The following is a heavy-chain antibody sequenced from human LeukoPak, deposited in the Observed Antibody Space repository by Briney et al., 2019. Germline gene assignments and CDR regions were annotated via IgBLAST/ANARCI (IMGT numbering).Heavy chain of an antibody. CDR3: ARALRYFDWLSTSPEYHWFDP. CDR2: ISSSSSTI. J-gene: IGHJ5*02. Sequence: PGGSLRLSCAASGFTFSSYSMNWVRQAPGKWLEWVSYISSSSSTIYYADSVKGRFTISRDNAKNSLYLQMNSLRAEDTAVYYCARALRYFDWLSTSPEYHWFDPWGQGTLVTVSS. CDR1: GFTFSSYS. D-gene: IGHD3-9*01. V-gene: IGHV3-48*01.